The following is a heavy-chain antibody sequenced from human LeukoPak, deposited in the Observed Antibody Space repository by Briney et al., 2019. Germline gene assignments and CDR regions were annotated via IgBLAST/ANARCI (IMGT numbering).Heavy chain of an antibody. CDR3: ARQTNSGYDWRFDS. D-gene: IGHD5-12*01. CDR1: GGSFSGYS. J-gene: IGHJ4*02. V-gene: IGHV4-34*01. Sequence: SETLSLTCAVYGGSFSGYSWSWIRQPPGKGLEWIGEINHSGSASYNPSLKSRVTMSVDTSKNQFSLRLSSVTAADTALYYCARQTNSGYDWRFDSWGQGTLVTVSS. CDR2: INHSGSA.